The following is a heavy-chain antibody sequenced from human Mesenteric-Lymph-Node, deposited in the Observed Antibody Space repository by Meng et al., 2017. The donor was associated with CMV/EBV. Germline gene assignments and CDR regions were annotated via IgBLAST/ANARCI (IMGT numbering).Heavy chain of an antibody. CDR2: IYWDDDK. V-gene: IGHV2-5*02. CDR1: GFSLSTYGVG. Sequence: QITLKESSPTLVKPTQTLTLTYTFSGFSLSTYGVGIDWIRQPPGKALEWLALIYWDDDKRYNPSLKSRLTITKDTSKNQVVLTMTNMDPVDTATYYCAQRGGSGSYHQWGQATLVTVSS. D-gene: IGHD3-10*01. J-gene: IGHJ1*01. CDR3: AQRGGSGSYHQ.